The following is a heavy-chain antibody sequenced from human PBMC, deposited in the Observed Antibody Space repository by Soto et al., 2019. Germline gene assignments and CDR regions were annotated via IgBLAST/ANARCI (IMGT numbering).Heavy chain of an antibody. J-gene: IGHJ4*02. D-gene: IGHD3-9*01. V-gene: IGHV2-5*02. Sequence: QITLRESGPTLVNPTQTLTVTCTFSGFSLSTSGVAVGWIRQPPGKALEWLALIHWDDDKRYSPSLKSRLTITKDTSKNQVLLTMTNMDPVDTATYYCTHLKIPSFDWIYWGQGTLVTVSS. CDR1: GFSLSTSGVA. CDR3: THLKIPSFDWIY. CDR2: IHWDDDK.